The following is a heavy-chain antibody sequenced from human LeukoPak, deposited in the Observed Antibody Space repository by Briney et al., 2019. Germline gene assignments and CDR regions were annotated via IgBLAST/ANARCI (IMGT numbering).Heavy chain of an antibody. CDR3: ARGRHYGSGSPYWFDP. CDR2: ISIAGDT. V-gene: IGHV3-13*01. J-gene: IGHJ5*02. Sequence: GGSLRLSCAASGFTFSSYGMHWVRQATGKGLEWVSGISIAGDTYYSASVKGRFTVSRENAKNSLYLQMNSLRVGDTAVYYCARGRHYGSGSPYWFDPWGQGALVTVSS. CDR1: GFTFSSYG. D-gene: IGHD3-10*01.